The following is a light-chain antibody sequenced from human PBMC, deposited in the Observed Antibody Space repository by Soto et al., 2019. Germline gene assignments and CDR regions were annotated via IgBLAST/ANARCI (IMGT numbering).Light chain of an antibody. CDR2: DAS. Sequence: DIQMTQSPSTLSASVGDRVTIACRASQSISEFLAWYQRKPGKAPELLIYDASNLETGVPSRFSGSGSGTEFPLTITSLQPDDFASYYCQQYSGYPLTFGGGTRVEIK. J-gene: IGKJ4*01. CDR3: QQYSGYPLT. CDR1: QSISEF. V-gene: IGKV1-5*01.